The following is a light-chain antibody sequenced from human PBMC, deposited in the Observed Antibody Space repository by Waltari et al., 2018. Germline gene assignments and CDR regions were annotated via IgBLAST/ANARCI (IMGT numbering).Light chain of an antibody. CDR2: EVD. Sequence: QSALTQPASLSGSPGQSSTISCPGTSSDVGYYTRVSWYQQHPCKAPTPFIYEVDQRPSGISNRFSGSKSGNTASLTISGLQAEDEADYYCCSYVRSVSFVFGGGTKLTVL. V-gene: IGLV2-23*02. CDR1: SSDVGYYTR. CDR3: CSYVRSVSFV. J-gene: IGLJ2*01.